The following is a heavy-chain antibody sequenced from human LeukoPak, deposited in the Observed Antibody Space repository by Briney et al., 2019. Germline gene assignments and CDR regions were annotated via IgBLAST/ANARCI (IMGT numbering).Heavy chain of an antibody. CDR3: AKAAAWEYYAFDI. CDR1: GGSISSGDYY. J-gene: IGHJ3*02. CDR2: IYYSGST. Sequence: SESLSLTCTVSGGSISSGDYYWSWIRQPPGKGLEWIGYIYYSGSTYYNPSLESRVTISVDTSKNQFSLKLSSVTAADTAVYYCAKAAAWEYYAFDIWGQGTMVTVSS. V-gene: IGHV4-30-4*01. D-gene: IGHD6-13*01.